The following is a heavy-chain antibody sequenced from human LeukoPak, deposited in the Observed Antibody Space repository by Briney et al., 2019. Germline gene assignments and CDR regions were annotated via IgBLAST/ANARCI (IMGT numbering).Heavy chain of an antibody. Sequence: SETLSLTCAVYGGSFSGYYWSWIRQPPGKGLEWIGESNHSGSTNYNPSLKSRVTISVDTSKNQFSLKLSSVTAADTAVYYCAREAVANSRKGAFDIWGQGTMVTVSS. J-gene: IGHJ3*02. CDR1: GGSFSGYY. V-gene: IGHV4-34*01. D-gene: IGHD6-19*01. CDR2: SNHSGST. CDR3: AREAVANSRKGAFDI.